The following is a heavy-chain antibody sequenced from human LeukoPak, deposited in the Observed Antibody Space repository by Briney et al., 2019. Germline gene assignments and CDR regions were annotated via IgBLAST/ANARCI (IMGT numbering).Heavy chain of an antibody. J-gene: IGHJ4*02. CDR2: IWYDGSNK. D-gene: IGHD3-3*01. CDR1: GFTFSSYG. CDR3: ARDTNYDFWSGYSYYFDY. Sequence: TGGSLRLSCAASGFTFSSYGMHWVRQAPGKGLEWVAVIWYDGSNKYYADSVKGRFTISRDNSKNTLYLQMNSLRAEDTAVYYCARDTNYDFWSGYSYYFDYWGQGTLVTVSS. V-gene: IGHV3-33*01.